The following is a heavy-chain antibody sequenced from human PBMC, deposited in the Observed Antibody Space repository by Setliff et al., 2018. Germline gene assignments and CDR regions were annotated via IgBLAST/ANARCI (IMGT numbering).Heavy chain of an antibody. CDR1: GYSISSDYY. CDR2: MYHSGST. V-gene: IGHV4-38-2*01. Sequence: SETLSLTCGVSGYSISSDYYWGWIRQPPGKGLEWIGSMYHSGSTYYNPSLKSRVTISVDTSKNQFSLKLNYVTAADTAVYYCARALGYCSRTSCYADAFDIWGQGTMVTVSS. CDR3: ARALGYCSRTSCYADAFDI. D-gene: IGHD2-2*01. J-gene: IGHJ3*02.